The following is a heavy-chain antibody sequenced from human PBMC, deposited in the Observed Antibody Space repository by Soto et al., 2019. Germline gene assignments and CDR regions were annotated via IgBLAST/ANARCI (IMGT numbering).Heavy chain of an antibody. J-gene: IGHJ2*01. Sequence: WETLSLTCAVYGGSFSGYYWSWIRQPPGKGLEWIGEINHSGSTNYNPSLKSRVTISVDTSKNQFSLKLSSVTAADTAVYYCVRRGDILLMVHAMDNWYFDLWGRGTLVTVSS. V-gene: IGHV4-34*01. D-gene: IGHD2-8*01. CDR3: VRRGDILLMVHAMDNWYFDL. CDR2: INHSGST. CDR1: GGSFSGYY.